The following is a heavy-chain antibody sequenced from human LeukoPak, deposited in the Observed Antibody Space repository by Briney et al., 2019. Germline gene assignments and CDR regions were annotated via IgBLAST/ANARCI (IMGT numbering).Heavy chain of an antibody. J-gene: IGHJ4*02. Sequence: GGSLRLSCAASGFTFGSYWMTWVRQAPGKGLEWVANIQQGGSEKNYADSVKGRFTISRDNAKNSLYLQMNSLRAEDTAVYYCAKDTYSGSSGYYVFDYWGQGTLVTVSS. CDR1: GFTFGSYW. CDR2: IQQGGSEK. V-gene: IGHV3-7*01. CDR3: AKDTYSGSSGYYVFDY. D-gene: IGHD3-22*01.